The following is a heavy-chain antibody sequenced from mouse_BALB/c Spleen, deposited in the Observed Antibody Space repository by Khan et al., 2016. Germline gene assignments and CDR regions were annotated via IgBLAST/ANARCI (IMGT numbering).Heavy chain of an antibody. D-gene: IGHD1-1*02. CDR3: ARSNYYGDSPAWFAY. CDR1: GYSITSDYA. Sequence: EVQLQESGPGLVKPSQSLSLTCTATGYSITSDYAWNWIRQFPGNKLEWMGYITYSGSTSYNPSLKSRISITRDTSKNQFFLQLNSVTTEDTATYYCARSNYYGDSPAWFAYWGQGTLVTVSA. CDR2: ITYSGST. J-gene: IGHJ3*01. V-gene: IGHV3-2*02.